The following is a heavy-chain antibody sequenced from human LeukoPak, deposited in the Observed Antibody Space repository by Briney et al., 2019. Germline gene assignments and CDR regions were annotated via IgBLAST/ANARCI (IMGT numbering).Heavy chain of an antibody. CDR2: MNPNSGNT. D-gene: IGHD6-19*01. CDR1: GYTLTSYD. Sequence: ASVKVSCKASGYTLTSYDINWVRQATGQGLEWMGWMNPNSGNTGYAQKFQGRVTITRNTSISTAYMELSSLRFEDTAVYYCAREDSSGWYYHYWGQGTLVTVSS. J-gene: IGHJ4*02. V-gene: IGHV1-8*03. CDR3: AREDSSGWYYHY.